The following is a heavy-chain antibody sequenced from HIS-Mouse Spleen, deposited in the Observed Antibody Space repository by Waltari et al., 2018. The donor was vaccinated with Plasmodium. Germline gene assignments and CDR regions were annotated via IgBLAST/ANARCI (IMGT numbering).Heavy chain of an antibody. CDR1: GGSISSYS. CDR3: AREPYDILTGYYDAFDI. CDR2: IYYSGST. V-gene: IGHV4-59*13. J-gene: IGHJ3*02. D-gene: IGHD3-9*01. Sequence: QVQLQESGPGLVKPSETLSLTCPVSGGSISSYSCSWIRRPPGKGLEWIGYIYYSGSTNYNPSLKSRVTISVDTSKNQFSLKLSSVTAADTAVYYCAREPYDILTGYYDAFDIWGQGTMVTVSS.